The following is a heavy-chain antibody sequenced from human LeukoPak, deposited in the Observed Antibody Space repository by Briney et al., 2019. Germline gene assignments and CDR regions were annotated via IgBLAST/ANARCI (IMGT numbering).Heavy chain of an antibody. CDR1: GGSISSSSYY. CDR2: IYYSGST. V-gene: IGHV4-39*07. D-gene: IGHD6-25*01. CDR3: ARDGGRGQRGYNWFDP. Sequence: PSETLSLTCTVSGGSISSSSYYWGWIRQPPGKGLEWIGSIYYSGSTYYNPSLKSRVTISVDTSKNQFSLKLSSVTAADTAVYYCARDGGRGQRGYNWFDPWGQGTLVTVSS. J-gene: IGHJ5*02.